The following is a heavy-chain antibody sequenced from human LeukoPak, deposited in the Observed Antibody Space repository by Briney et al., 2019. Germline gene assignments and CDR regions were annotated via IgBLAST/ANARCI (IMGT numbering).Heavy chain of an antibody. V-gene: IGHV4-34*01. CDR3: ARASRGTFGYMDV. CDR2: INHSGST. CDR1: GGSFSGYY. Sequence: SETLSLTCAVYGGSFSGYYWSWIRQPPGKGLEWIGEINHSGSTNYNPSLKSRVTISVDTSKNQFSLKLSSVTAADTAVYYCARASRGTFGYMDVWGKGTTATVSS. D-gene: IGHD2-2*01. J-gene: IGHJ6*03.